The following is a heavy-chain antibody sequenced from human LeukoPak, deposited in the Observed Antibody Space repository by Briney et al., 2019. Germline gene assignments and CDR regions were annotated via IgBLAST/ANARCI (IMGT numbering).Heavy chain of an antibody. CDR3: ARDCSGGSCFQDY. CDR1: GYTFTGYY. CDR2: INPNSGGT. Sequence: ASVKVSCKASGYTFTGYYIHWVRQAPGQGLEWMGWINPNSGGTNYAQKFQGRVTMTRDTSISTAYMELSRLRSDDTAVYYCARDCSGGSCFQDYWGQGTLVTVSS. D-gene: IGHD2-15*01. V-gene: IGHV1-2*02. J-gene: IGHJ4*02.